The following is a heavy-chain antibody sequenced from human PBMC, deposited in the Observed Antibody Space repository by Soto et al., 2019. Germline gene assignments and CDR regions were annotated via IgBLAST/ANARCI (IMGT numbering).Heavy chain of an antibody. V-gene: IGHV4-39*02. J-gene: IGHJ4*02. D-gene: IGHD6-19*01. CDR2: IYYSGTT. Sequence: QLQLQESGPGLVKASETLSLTCSVSGGSISSGPYFWGWIRQSPGKGLEWIGSIYYSGTTSYSPSLKSRVTISVDTSKNHFSLKLTSVTAADTAVYYCARREAVAGSQFGFWGQGTLVTVSS. CDR1: GGSISSGPYF. CDR3: ARREAVAGSQFGF.